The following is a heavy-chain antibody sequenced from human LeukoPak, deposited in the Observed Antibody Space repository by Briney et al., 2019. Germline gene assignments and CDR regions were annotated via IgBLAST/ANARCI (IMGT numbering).Heavy chain of an antibody. Sequence: ASVTVSCKASGYTFTIYGISWVRQAPGQGLEWMGWINPDSGGTNYAQKFQGRVTMTRDTSISTAYLDLSRLRSDDTAVYYCARDITGTTGPDYWGQGTLVTVSS. CDR2: INPDSGGT. CDR1: GYTFTIYG. CDR3: ARDITGTTGPDY. V-gene: IGHV1-2*02. D-gene: IGHD1-7*01. J-gene: IGHJ4*02.